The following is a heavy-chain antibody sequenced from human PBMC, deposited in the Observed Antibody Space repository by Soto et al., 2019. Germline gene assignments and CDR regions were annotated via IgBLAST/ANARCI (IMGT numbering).Heavy chain of an antibody. CDR1: GYTFTSYA. D-gene: IGHD4-17*01. V-gene: IGHV1-18*04. CDR2: ISAYSGNT. J-gene: IGHJ4*02. Sequence: GASVKVSCKASGYTFTSYAFNWVRQAPGQGLEWMGWISAYSGNTNYAQKFQGRVTMTTDTSTSTAYMELRSLRSGDTAVYYCARDQTVLDYWGQGTLVTVSS. CDR3: ARDQTVLDY.